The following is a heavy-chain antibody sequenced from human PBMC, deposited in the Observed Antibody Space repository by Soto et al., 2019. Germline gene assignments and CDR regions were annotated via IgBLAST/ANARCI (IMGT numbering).Heavy chain of an antibody. V-gene: IGHV1-18*01. D-gene: IGHD3-22*01. Sequence: ASVKVSCKASGYTFTSYGISWVRQAPGQGPEWMGWISAYTRNTDYAQELQGRVTMTTDTSTSTAYMELRSLRSDDTAVYYCARYPDYYYDSSGPFDYWGQGTLVTVSS. CDR1: GYTFTSYG. CDR2: ISAYTRNT. J-gene: IGHJ4*02. CDR3: ARYPDYYYDSSGPFDY.